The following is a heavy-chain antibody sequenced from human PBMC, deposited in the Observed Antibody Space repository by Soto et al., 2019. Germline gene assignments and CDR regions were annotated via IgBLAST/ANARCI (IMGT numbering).Heavy chain of an antibody. CDR3: ARDLRFRGFYGMDV. CDR2: IYYSGST. V-gene: IGHV4-31*03. D-gene: IGHD3-10*01. J-gene: IGHJ6*02. Sequence: SETLSLTCTVSGGSISSGGYYWSWIRQHPGKGLEWIGYIYYSGSTYYNPSLKSRVTISVDTSKNQFSLKLSSVTAADTAVYYCARDLRFRGFYGMDVWGQGTTVTV. CDR1: GGSISSGGYY.